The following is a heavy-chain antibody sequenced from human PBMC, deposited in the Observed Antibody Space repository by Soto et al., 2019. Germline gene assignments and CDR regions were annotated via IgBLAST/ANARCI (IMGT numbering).Heavy chain of an antibody. V-gene: IGHV3-30*18. CDR2: ISHVGRNS. Sequence: QAQLMESGGGVVQPGRSLRLSCAASGFTFSDYAMHWVRQVPVKGLQWVALISHVGRNSFYSDYVKGRFTISRDNANNRLFIEINSLTTDDTAVYYCAKGHASGWESYFNAWGQGVQVSVSP. J-gene: IGHJ5*01. D-gene: IGHD6-19*01. CDR3: AKGHASGWESYFNA. CDR1: GFTFSDYA.